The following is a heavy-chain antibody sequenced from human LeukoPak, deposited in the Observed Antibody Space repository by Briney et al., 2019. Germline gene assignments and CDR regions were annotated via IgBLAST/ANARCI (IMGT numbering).Heavy chain of an antibody. Sequence: ASVKVSCKASGYTFTKYYIHWVRQAPGQGLEWMGLINPGGDNTNYAQKFQGRVTMTRDTSTSTVYMELSSLRSEDTAVYYCARASGVGATTNFDYWGQGTLVTVSS. J-gene: IGHJ4*02. CDR2: INPGGDNT. D-gene: IGHD1-26*01. CDR3: ARASGVGATTNFDY. V-gene: IGHV1-46*01. CDR1: GYTFTKYY.